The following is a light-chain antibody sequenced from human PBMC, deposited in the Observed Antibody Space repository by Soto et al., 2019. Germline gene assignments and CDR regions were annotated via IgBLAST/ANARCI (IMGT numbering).Light chain of an antibody. CDR2: YND. CDR1: NSNIGSNA. J-gene: IGLJ3*02. CDR3: ATWDDRLTAWV. Sequence: QSVLTQSPSVSGAPRQSVNISCSGNNSNIGSNAVHWYQQLPGKAPKLLMYYNDMLPSGVSDRFSGSKSGTSASLAISGLQSEDEGDYYCATWDDRLTAWVFGGGTSDRP. V-gene: IGLV1-36*01.